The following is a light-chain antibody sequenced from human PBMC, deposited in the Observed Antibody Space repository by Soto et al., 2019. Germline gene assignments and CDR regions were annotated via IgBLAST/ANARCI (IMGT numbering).Light chain of an antibody. V-gene: IGKV1-39*01. CDR3: QQSYRASWT. J-gene: IGKJ1*01. Sequence: DIQMTQSPSSLSASVGDRVTITCRASQTISTFLNWYQQKPGKAPKPLIYAASRLQIGVPSRFSGSGSGTDFTLTISSLQPEDVATYYCQQSYRASWTLGHGTKVEIK. CDR1: QTISTF. CDR2: AAS.